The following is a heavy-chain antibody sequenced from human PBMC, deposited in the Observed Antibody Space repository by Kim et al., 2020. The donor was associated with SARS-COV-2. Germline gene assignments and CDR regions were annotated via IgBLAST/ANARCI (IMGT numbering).Heavy chain of an antibody. J-gene: IGHJ4*02. D-gene: IGHD5-18*01. V-gene: IGHV3-33*05. CDR3: AREWGDTAMVSDY. CDR1: GFTFSSYG. CDR2: ISYDGSNK. Sequence: GGSLRLSCAASGFTFSSYGMHWVRQAPGKGLEWVAVISYDGSNKYYADSVKGRFTISRDNSKNTLYLQMNSLRAEDTAVYYCAREWGDTAMVSDYCGQGT.